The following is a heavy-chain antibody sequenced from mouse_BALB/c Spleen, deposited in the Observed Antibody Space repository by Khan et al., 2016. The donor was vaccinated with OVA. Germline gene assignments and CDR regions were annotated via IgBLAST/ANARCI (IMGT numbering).Heavy chain of an antibody. D-gene: IGHD1-1*01. Sequence: QIQLVQSGPELKKPGETVKISCKASGYTFTNYGINWVKQAPGKGLKWMGWINTNTGEPTYAEEFKGRFAFSLETSASTAYLQLNNLKNEDTATYFCARGNYCGINSWFAYWGQGTLVTVSA. CDR3: ARGNYCGINSWFAY. CDR2: INTNTGEP. J-gene: IGHJ3*01. CDR1: GYTFTNYG. V-gene: IGHV9-3*02.